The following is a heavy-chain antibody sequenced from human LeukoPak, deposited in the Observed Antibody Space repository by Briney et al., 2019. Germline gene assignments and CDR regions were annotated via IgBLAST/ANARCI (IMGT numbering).Heavy chain of an antibody. CDR1: GGSIGSSSYY. V-gene: IGHV4-39*01. CDR2: IYYSGST. Sequence: SETLSLTCTGSGGSIGSSSYYWGWIRQPPGKGLEWIGSIYYSGSTYYNPSLRSRVTISVDTSKNQFSLKLSSVTAADTAVYYCARSPGWFDPWGQGTLVTVSS. J-gene: IGHJ5*02. CDR3: ARSPGWFDP.